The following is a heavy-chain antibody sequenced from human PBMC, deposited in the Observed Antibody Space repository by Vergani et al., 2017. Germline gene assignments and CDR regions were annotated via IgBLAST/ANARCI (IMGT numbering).Heavy chain of an antibody. V-gene: IGHV4-34*01. CDR1: GGSFSGYY. J-gene: IGHJ6*02. CDR2: INHSGST. Sequence: QVQLQQWGAGLLKPSETLSLTCAVYGGSFSGYYWSWIRQPPGKGLEWIGEINHSGSTNYNPSLKSRVTISVDTSKNQFSLKLSSVTAADTAVYYCARGQGYCSSTSCYTFFRPGMDVWGQGTTVTVSS. D-gene: IGHD2-2*02. CDR3: ARGQGYCSSTSCYTFFRPGMDV.